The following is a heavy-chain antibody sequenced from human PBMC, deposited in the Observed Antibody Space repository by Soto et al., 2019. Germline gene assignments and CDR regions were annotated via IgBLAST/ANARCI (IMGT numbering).Heavy chain of an antibody. Sequence: QVQLVQSGAEVKKPGSSVKVSCKASGGTFSSYAISWERQAPGQGLEWMGGILPIFGTANYAQKFQGRVSITADESTSTAYIELSSMRSEAAAVYYCARDPETAMAKGGMDVGGQGSTVTV. CDR3: ARDPETAMAKGGMDV. V-gene: IGHV1-69*01. CDR1: GGTFSSYA. J-gene: IGHJ6*02. D-gene: IGHD5-18*01. CDR2: ILPIFGTA.